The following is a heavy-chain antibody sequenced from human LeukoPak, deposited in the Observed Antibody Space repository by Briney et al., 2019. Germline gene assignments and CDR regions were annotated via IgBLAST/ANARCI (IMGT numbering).Heavy chain of an antibody. CDR2: IKQDGSEK. CDR1: GFTFSSYW. Sequence: PGGSLRLSCAASGFTFSSYWMSWVRQAPGKGLEWVANIKQDGSEKYYVDSVKGRFTISRDNAKNSLYLQMNSLRAEDTAVYYCARYGVGRTRMISVEMATIDYWGQGTLVTVSS. J-gene: IGHJ4*02. CDR3: ARYGVGRTRMISVEMATIDY. D-gene: IGHD5-24*01. V-gene: IGHV3-7*01.